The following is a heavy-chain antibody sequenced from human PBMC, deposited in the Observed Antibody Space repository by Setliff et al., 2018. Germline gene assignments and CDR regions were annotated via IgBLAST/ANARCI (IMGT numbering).Heavy chain of an antibody. Sequence: GESLKISCAASGFTFSSYGMNWVRQAPGKGLEWVSYITSSSVTIYYADSVKGRFTISRDNAKNSLYLQMNSLRAEDTAVYYCARVSQPFIWFGELLDYWGQGTLVT. J-gene: IGHJ4*01. CDR2: ITSSSVTI. CDR1: GFTFSSYG. CDR3: ARVSQPFIWFGELLDY. D-gene: IGHD3-10*01. V-gene: IGHV3-48*01.